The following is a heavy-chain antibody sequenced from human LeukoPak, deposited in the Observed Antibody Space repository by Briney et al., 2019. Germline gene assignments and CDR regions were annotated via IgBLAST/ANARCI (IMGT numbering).Heavy chain of an antibody. CDR2: ISVYNGNT. J-gene: IGHJ3*02. CDR3: ARDTMVRGVIITLDAFDI. D-gene: IGHD3-10*01. Sequence: GASVKVSCKASGYTFTNYGISWVRQAPGQGLEWMGWISVYNGNTNYAQKPQGRVTMTTDTSTSTAYMELRSLRSDDTAVYYCARDTMVRGVIITLDAFDIWGQGTMVTVSS. CDR1: GYTFTNYG. V-gene: IGHV1-18*01.